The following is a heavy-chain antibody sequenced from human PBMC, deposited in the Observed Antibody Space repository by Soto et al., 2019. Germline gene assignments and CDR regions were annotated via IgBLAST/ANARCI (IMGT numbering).Heavy chain of an antibody. CDR1: GGSISSGDYY. V-gene: IGHV4-30-4*01. CDR3: ARGSVDTVDSSGFYEY. CDR2: IHNSVST. D-gene: IGHD3-22*01. J-gene: IGHJ4*02. Sequence: PSETLSLTCTVSGGSISSGDYYWSWIRQPPGTGLEWIAYIHNSVSTHYNPSLKSRVTISVDTSKNQFSLKLSSVTAADTAVYYCARGSVDTVDSSGFYEYWGQGTPVTVSS.